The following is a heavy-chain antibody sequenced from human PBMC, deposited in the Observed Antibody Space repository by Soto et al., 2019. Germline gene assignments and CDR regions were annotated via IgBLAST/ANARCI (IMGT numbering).Heavy chain of an antibody. V-gene: IGHV3-21*01. D-gene: IGHD6-19*01. CDR3: ARVAVAGTQIDY. Sequence: GSLRLSCAASGFTFSSYSMNWVRQAPGKGLEWVSSISSSSSYIYYADSVKGRFTISRDNAKNSLYLQMNSLRAEDTAVYYCARVAVAGTQIDYWGQGTLVTVSS. J-gene: IGHJ4*02. CDR1: GFTFSSYS. CDR2: ISSSSSYI.